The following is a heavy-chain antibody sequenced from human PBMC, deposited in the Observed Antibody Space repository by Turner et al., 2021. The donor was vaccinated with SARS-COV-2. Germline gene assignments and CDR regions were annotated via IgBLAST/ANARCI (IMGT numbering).Heavy chain of an antibody. J-gene: IGHJ6*02. D-gene: IGHD6-13*01. CDR1: AATYRSYT. Sequence: QVEPVQSRAEVTMHGSSANVCCQRSAATYRSYTISWARPAPGQGLEWMGRIIPILGIAKYAQEFQGRVTITANKSTSIAYMELSSPRSEDTAVYYCAGDEGEIAAAGIVYYYGMDVWGQGTTVTVSS. CDR2: IIPILGIA. V-gene: IGHV1-69*04. CDR3: AGDEGEIAAAGIVYYYGMDV.